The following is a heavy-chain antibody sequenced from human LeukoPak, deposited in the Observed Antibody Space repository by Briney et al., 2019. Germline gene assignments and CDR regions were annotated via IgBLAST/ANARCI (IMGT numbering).Heavy chain of an antibody. Sequence: ASVKVSCKASGYTFTSYDINWVRQATGQGLEWMGWMNPNSGNTGYAQKFQGRVTMTRNTSISTAYMELSSLKSEDTAVYYCARGREMATLPIDYWGQGTLVTVSS. CDR1: GYTFTSYD. J-gene: IGHJ4*02. CDR3: ARGREMATLPIDY. CDR2: MNPNSGNT. D-gene: IGHD5-24*01. V-gene: IGHV1-8*01.